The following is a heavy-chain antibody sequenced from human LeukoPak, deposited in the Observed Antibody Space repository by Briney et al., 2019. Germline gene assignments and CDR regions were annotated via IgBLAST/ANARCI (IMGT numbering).Heavy chain of an antibody. CDR3: ARGYRYSSSWYKGGWFDP. J-gene: IGHJ5*02. CDR1: GGSISSYY. CDR2: IYTSGST. Sequence: PSETLSLTCTVSGGSISSYYWSWIRQPAGKGLEWIGRIYTSGSTNYNPSLKSRVTMSVDTSKNQFSLKLSSVTAADTAVYYCARGYRYSSSWYKGGWFDPWGQGTLVTVSS. D-gene: IGHD6-13*01. V-gene: IGHV4-4*07.